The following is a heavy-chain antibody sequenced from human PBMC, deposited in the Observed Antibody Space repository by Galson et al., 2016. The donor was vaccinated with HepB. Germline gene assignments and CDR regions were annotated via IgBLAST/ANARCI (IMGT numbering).Heavy chain of an antibody. CDR2: INWNGGYT. CDR1: GFTFDDHG. Sequence: SLRLSCAASGFTFDDHGMSWVRQVPGKGLGWVSNINWNGGYTAYADSVKGRFTISRDNSRNTLYLQMNRLIAEDTAMFYCSRYNVGNQVDLGFGYWGQGSLLTVSS. D-gene: IGHD2-2*03. J-gene: IGHJ4*02. CDR3: SRYNVGNQVDLGFGY. V-gene: IGHV3-20*04.